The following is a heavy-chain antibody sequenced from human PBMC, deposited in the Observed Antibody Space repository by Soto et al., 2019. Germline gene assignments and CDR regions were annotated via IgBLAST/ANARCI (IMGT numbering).Heavy chain of an antibody. CDR3: AKDAGVSARYFDT. V-gene: IGHV3-23*01. CDR2: ISDSDDDT. J-gene: IGHJ4*02. Sequence: EVQLLESGGGLGQPGGSLRISCNASGFTFRKYAMSWVRQAPGKGLEWISGISDSDDDTYYADSLRGRFTNSRDNSKNTLYLQINSLRGDATAVYYCAKDAGVSARYFDTWGQGTLVTVSS. D-gene: IGHD3-10*01. CDR1: GFTFRKYA.